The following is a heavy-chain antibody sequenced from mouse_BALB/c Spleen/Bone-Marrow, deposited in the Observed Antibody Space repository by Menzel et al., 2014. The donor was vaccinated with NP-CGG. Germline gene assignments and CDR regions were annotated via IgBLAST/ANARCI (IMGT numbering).Heavy chain of an antibody. V-gene: IGHV1S126*01. CDR3: ARELLRLRSAMDY. D-gene: IGHD1-2*01. CDR2: IDPSDSET. J-gene: IGHJ4*01. CDR1: GYSFTSYW. Sequence: VQLVESGPQLVRPGASVKISCKASGYSFTSYWMHWVKRRPGQGLEWIGMIDPSDSETRLNQKFKDKATLTVDKSSSTAYMQLSSPTSEDSAVYYCARELLRLRSAMDYWGQGTSVTVSS.